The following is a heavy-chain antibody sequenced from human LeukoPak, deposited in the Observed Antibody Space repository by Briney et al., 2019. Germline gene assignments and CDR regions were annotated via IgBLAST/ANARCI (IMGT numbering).Heavy chain of an antibody. CDR2: ISYDGYDK. CDR1: GFTFNDYA. CDR3: ARDFFPVVDSTWYEIGY. V-gene: IGHV3-30-3*01. J-gene: IGHJ4*02. Sequence: PGGSLRLSCAAPGFTFNDYAMYWVRQAPGKGLEWVTLISYDGYDKSYADSVRGRFTISRDNSRNTLYLQMDSLRSEDTAVYYCARDFFPVVDSTWYEIGYWGQGTLVTVSS. D-gene: IGHD2-21*01.